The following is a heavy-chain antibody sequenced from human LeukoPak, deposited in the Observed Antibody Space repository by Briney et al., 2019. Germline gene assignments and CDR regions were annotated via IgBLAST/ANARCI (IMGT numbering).Heavy chain of an antibody. CDR2: IYPGDSDT. D-gene: IGHD4-23*01. CDR1: GYSFTSYW. Sequence: GESLKISWKGSGYSFTSYWIGWVRQMPGKGLEWMGIIYPGDSDTRYSPSFQGQVTISADKSISTAYLQWSSLKASDTAMYYCAELKGNGVTPFRNRVHPWGQGTLVTVSS. CDR3: AELKGNGVTPFRNRVHP. V-gene: IGHV5-51*01. J-gene: IGHJ5*02.